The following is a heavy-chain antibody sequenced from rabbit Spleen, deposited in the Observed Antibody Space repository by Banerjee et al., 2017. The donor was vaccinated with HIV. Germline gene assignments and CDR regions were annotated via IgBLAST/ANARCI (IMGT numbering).Heavy chain of an antibody. CDR1: RFSFSDRDV. D-gene: IGHD8-1*01. CDR2: INTATGKG. Sequence: QSLEESGGDLVKPGASLTLTCKASRFSFSDRDVMCWVRQAPGKGLEWIACINTATGKGVYANWVNGRFSNSRENAQNTVFLQMTSLTAADTATYFCARDGVGGSYFALWGPGTLVTVS. CDR3: ARDGVGGSYFAL. V-gene: IGHV1S40*01. J-gene: IGHJ4*01.